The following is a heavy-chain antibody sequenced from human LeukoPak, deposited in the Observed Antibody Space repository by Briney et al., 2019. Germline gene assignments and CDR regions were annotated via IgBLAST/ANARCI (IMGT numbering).Heavy chain of an antibody. CDR3: AREVSSSGWLVIFDY. Sequence: GGSLSLSCAASGFTFSSYSMNWVRQAPGKGLEWVSSISSSSSYIYYADSVKGRFTISRDNAKNSLYLQMNSLRAEDTAVYYCAREVSSSGWLVIFDYWGQGTLVTVSS. V-gene: IGHV3-21*01. J-gene: IGHJ4*02. CDR1: GFTFSSYS. CDR2: ISSSSSYI. D-gene: IGHD6-19*01.